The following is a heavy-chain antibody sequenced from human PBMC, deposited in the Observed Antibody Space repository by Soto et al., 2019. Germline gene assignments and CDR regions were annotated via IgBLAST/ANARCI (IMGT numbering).Heavy chain of an antibody. CDR3: ARDPDLTGTTSVAFDI. J-gene: IGHJ3*02. CDR1: GFTFSSYS. D-gene: IGHD1-7*01. V-gene: IGHV3-21*01. Sequence: PGGSLRLSCAASGFTFSSYSMNWVRQAPGKGLEWVSSISSSSSYIYYADSVKGRFTISRDNAKNSLYLQMNSLRAEDTAVYYCARDPDLTGTTSVAFDIWGQGTMVTVSS. CDR2: ISSSSSYI.